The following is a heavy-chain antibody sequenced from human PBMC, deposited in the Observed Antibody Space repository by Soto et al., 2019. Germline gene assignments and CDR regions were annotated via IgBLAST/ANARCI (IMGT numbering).Heavy chain of an antibody. CDR3: ARIGTGYSGYDY. J-gene: IGHJ4*02. CDR2: IYYSGST. CDR1: GNSISSYY. D-gene: IGHD5-12*01. Sequence: SETLCLAWTVSGNSISSYYWSWIRQPPGKGLEWIGYIYYSGSTNYNPSLKSRVTISVDTSKNQFSLKLSSVTAADTAVYYCARIGTGYSGYDYWGQGTLVTVSS. V-gene: IGHV4-59*01.